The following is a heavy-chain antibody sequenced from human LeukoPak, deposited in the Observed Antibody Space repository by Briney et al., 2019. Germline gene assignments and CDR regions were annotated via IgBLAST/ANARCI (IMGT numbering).Heavy chain of an antibody. J-gene: IGHJ5*02. V-gene: IGHV1-69*04. CDR1: GGTISSYA. D-gene: IGHD3-10*01. CDR3: ASEYYYGSGDLNWFDP. CDR2: IIPISGIS. Sequence: SVKVSCKASGGTISSYAISWVRQTPGQGLEWMGRIIPISGISNYAQKFQGRVTITADKFTGTTYMELSSLRSEDTAVYYCASEYYYGSGDLNWFDPWGQGTLVTVSS.